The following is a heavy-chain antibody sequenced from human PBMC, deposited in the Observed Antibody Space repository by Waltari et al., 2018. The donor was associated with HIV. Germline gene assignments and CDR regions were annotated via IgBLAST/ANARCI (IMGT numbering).Heavy chain of an antibody. Sequence: QVQLQQWGAGLLKPSETLSLTCAVYGGSFSGYYWSWSWIRPPPGKGLEWIGEINHSGSTNYNPSLKGRVTISLDTSKSQFSLKLSSVTAADTAVYYCARGRVGTATFFYQYYGMDVWGQGTTVTVSS. CDR3: ARGRVGTATFFYQYYGMDV. D-gene: IGHD2-15*01. CDR1: GGSFSGYY. J-gene: IGHJ6*02. V-gene: IGHV4-34*01. CDR2: INHSGST.